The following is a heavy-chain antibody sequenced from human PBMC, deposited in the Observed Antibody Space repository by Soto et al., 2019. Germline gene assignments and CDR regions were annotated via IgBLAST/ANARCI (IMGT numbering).Heavy chain of an antibody. D-gene: IGHD3-22*01. J-gene: IGHJ6*02. CDR1: GFTFSTYG. CDR3: AKEHDGSGYFHQYGMDV. CDR2: ISFDASNK. V-gene: IGHV3-30*18. Sequence: QVQLVESGGGVVQPGRSLTLSCAASGFTFSTYGMHWVRQAPGKGLEWVALISFDASNKYYADSVKGRFTISRDNSKNTLFLLMDGLRAEDTAVYYCAKEHDGSGYFHQYGMDVWGQGTTVTVSS.